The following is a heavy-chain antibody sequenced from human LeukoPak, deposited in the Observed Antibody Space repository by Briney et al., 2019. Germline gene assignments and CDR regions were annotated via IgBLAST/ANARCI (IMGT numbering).Heavy chain of an antibody. CDR2: ITNSGNSK. V-gene: IGHV3-48*01. CDR3: ARDTPPFNYGMDV. CDR1: EFTFSSYS. Sequence: GGSLRLSCAASEFTFSSYSMNWVRQAPGKGLEWVSYITNSGNSKSYADSVKGRFTISRDNTKNSLYLQMNGLGAEDTAVYYCARDTPPFNYGMDVWGQGTTVTVSS. J-gene: IGHJ6*02. D-gene: IGHD2/OR15-2a*01.